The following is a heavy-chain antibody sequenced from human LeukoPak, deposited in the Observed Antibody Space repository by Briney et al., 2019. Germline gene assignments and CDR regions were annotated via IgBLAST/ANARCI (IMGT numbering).Heavy chain of an antibody. V-gene: IGHV1-69*04. CDR1: GGTFSSYA. D-gene: IGHD3-3*01. CDR3: ARARTIFGVVTHFDY. J-gene: IGHJ4*02. CDR2: IIPILGIA. Sequence: VASVKVSCKASGGTFSSYAISWVRRAPGQGLEWMGRIIPILGIANYAQKFQGRVTITADKSTSTAYMELSSLRSEDTAVYYCARARTIFGVVTHFDYWGQGTLVTVSS.